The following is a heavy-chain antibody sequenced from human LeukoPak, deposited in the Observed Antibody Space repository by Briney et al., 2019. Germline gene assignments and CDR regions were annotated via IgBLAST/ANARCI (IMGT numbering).Heavy chain of an antibody. CDR2: ITSDGSST. V-gene: IGHV3-74*01. J-gene: IGHJ3*01. CDR1: GFTFSSYW. D-gene: IGHD2-2*01. Sequence: GGSLRLSCAASGFTFSSYWMHWVRQAPGKGLVWVSRITSDGSSTSYADSVKGRFTISRDNAKNTLYLQMNSLRAEDTAVYYCLLGFCISARCQHDAFDGWVEGTMVTVCS. CDR3: LLGFCISARCQHDAFDG.